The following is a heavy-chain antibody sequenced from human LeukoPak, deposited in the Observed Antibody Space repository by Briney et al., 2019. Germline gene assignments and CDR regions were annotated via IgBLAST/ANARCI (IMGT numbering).Heavy chain of an antibody. CDR3: ARDFEYSSSLDY. CDR2: ISSSGSTI. Sequence: GGSLRLSCAASGFTFSSYSMNWVRQAPGKGLEWVSYISSSGSTIYYADSVKGRFTISRDNAKNSLYLQMNSLRAEDTAVYYCARDFEYSSSLDYWGQGTLVTVSS. CDR1: GFTFSSYS. D-gene: IGHD6-6*01. J-gene: IGHJ4*02. V-gene: IGHV3-48*04.